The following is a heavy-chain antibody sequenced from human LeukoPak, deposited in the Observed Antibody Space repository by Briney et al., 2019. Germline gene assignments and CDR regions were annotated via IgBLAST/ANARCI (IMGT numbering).Heavy chain of an antibody. D-gene: IGHD1-26*01. CDR1: GGTFSSYA. CDR3: ARDSGSYLYFDY. V-gene: IGHV1-69*05. CDR2: IIPIFGTA. J-gene: IGHJ4*02. Sequence: SVKVSCKASGGTFSSYAISWERQAPGQGLEWMGGIIPIFGTANYAQKFQGRVTITTDESTSTAYMELSSLRSEDTAVYYCARDSGSYLYFDYWGQGTLVTVSS.